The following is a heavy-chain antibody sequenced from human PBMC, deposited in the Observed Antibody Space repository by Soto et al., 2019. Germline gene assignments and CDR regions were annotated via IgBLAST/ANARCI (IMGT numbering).Heavy chain of an antibody. V-gene: IGHV1-69*01. CDR3: ARSQGSSTSLEIYYYYYYGMDV. J-gene: IGHJ6*02. CDR1: GGTFSSYA. Sequence: QVQLVQSGAEVKKPGSSVKVSCKASGGTFSSYAISWVRQAPGQGLEWMGGIIPISGTANYAQKFQGRVTITADDSTSTAYMELSSLRSKDTAVYYCARSQGSSTSLEIYYYYYYGMDVLGQGTTVTVSS. D-gene: IGHD2-2*01. CDR2: IIPISGTA.